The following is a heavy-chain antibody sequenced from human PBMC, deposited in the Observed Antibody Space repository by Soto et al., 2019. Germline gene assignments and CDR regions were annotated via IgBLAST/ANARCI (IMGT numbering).Heavy chain of an antibody. CDR1: GFTLSSYA. CDR2: ISYDGSNK. CDR3: ARGPF. J-gene: IGHJ4*02. Sequence: QVQLVESGGGVVQPGRSLRLSCAASGFTLSSYAMHWVRQAPGKGLEWVAVISYDGSNKYYADSVKGRFTISRDNSKNTLYLQMNSLRAEDTAVYYCARGPFWGQGTLVTVSS. V-gene: IGHV3-30-3*01.